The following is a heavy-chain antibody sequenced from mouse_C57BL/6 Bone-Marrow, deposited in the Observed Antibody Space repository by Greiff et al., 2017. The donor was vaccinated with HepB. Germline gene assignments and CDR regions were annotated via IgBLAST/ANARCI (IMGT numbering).Heavy chain of an antibody. CDR3: ARDDYDGAWFAY. Sequence: EVQVVESGPELVKPGASVKIPCKASGYTFTDYNMDWVKQSHGKSLEWIGDINPNNGGTIYNQKFKGKATLTVDKSSSTAYMELRSLTSEDTAVYYCARDDYDGAWFAYWGQGTLVTVSA. CDR1: GYTFTDYN. V-gene: IGHV1-18*01. J-gene: IGHJ3*01. CDR2: INPNNGGT. D-gene: IGHD2-4*01.